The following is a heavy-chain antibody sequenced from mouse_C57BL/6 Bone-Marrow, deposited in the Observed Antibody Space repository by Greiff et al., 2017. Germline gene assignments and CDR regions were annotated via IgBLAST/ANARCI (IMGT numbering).Heavy chain of an antibody. CDR1: GFTFSSYG. CDR2: ISSGGSYT. V-gene: IGHV5-6*01. Sequence: VQLKESGGDLVKPGGSLKLSCAASGFTFSSYGMSWVRQTPDKRLEWVATISSGGSYTYYPDSVTGRFTISRDNAKNTLYLQMSSLKSEDTAMYYCARHRGGRLRGDFDYWGQGTTLTVSS. J-gene: IGHJ2*01. D-gene: IGHD2-2*01. CDR3: ARHRGGRLRGDFDY.